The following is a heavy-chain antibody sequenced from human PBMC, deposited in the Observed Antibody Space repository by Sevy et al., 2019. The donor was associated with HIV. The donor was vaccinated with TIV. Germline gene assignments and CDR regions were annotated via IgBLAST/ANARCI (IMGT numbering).Heavy chain of an antibody. CDR1: GFTFSGYW. J-gene: IGHJ4*02. V-gene: IGHV3-7*03. CDR2: INEDGTTK. Sequence: GGSLRLSCAASGFTFSGYWMHWVRQAPGKGLEWVANINEDGTTKYYVDSVKGRFTISRDNAKKSLFLQMNNLRVDDTAIYYCARAIGAAAAYCGQGTLVTVSS. CDR3: ARAIGAAAAY. D-gene: IGHD2-2*01.